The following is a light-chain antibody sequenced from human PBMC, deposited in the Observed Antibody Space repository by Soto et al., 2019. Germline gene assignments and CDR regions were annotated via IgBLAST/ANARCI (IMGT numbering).Light chain of an antibody. J-gene: IGKJ1*01. CDR1: QSFRGL. CDR3: QQYDSSPGK. V-gene: IGKV3-20*01. CDR2: DAY. Sequence: EVVLTQSPVTLSLSPGERATLSCRASQSFRGLLAWYQQKPGQAPRLLIYDAYNRATGIPPRFSGSGSGTDFTLTISRLEPEDFAVYYCQQYDSSPGKCGQGTKGDIK.